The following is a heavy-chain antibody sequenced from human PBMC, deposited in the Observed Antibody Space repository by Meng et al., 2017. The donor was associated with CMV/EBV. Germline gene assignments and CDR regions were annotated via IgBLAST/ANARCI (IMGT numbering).Heavy chain of an antibody. J-gene: IGHJ5*02. CDR3: ARALLAGTTFLVFDP. D-gene: IGHD1-7*01. CDR2: IYYSGST. CDR1: GGSISSYY. Sequence: GSLRLSCTVSGGSISSYYWSWIRQPPGKGLEWIGYIYYSGSTNYNPSLKSRVTISVDTSKNQFSLKLSSVTAADTAVYYCARALLAGTTFLVFDPWSQGTLVTVSS. V-gene: IGHV4-59*01.